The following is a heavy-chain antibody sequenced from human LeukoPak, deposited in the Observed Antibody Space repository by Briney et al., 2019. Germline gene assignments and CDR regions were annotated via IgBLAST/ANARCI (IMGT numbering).Heavy chain of an antibody. J-gene: IGHJ4*02. CDR1: GYTFTGYY. CDR3: ARALRRIAAAGTSAVGY. V-gene: IGHV1-2*02. CDR2: INPNSGGT. Sequence: ASVKVSCKASGYTFTGYYMHWVRQAPGQGLEWMGWINPNSGGTNYAQKLQGRVTMTTDTSTSTAYMGLRSLRSDDTAVYYCARALRRIAAAGTSAVGYWGQGTLVTVSS. D-gene: IGHD6-13*01.